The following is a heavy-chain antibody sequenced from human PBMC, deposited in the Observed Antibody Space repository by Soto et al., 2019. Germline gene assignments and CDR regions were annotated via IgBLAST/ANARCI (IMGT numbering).Heavy chain of an antibody. D-gene: IGHD3-16*01. CDR3: ARGGRGGFDY. J-gene: IGHJ4*02. CDR1: GFTFTNYW. Sequence: EVQLVESGGGLVPPGGSLRLSCAASGFTFTNYWMHWVRQAPGKGLVWVSRVNSDGSATNYADSVKGRFTVSRDNAKNTLYLQANSPRVDDTAVYYCARGGRGGFDYWGQGALVTVSS. V-gene: IGHV3-74*01. CDR2: VNSDGSAT.